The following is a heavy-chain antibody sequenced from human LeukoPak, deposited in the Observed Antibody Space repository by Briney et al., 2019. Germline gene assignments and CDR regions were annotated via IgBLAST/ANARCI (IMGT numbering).Heavy chain of an antibody. CDR1: GYTFTSYY. V-gene: IGHV1-2*06. CDR2: INPNSGGT. Sequence: ASVKVSCKASGYTFTSYYMHWVRQAPGQGLEWMGRINPNSGGTNYVQRFQGRVTMTRDTSISTAYMELSRLRSDDTAVYYCAREMAPFGFGDGLVWLHFNYGMDVWGQGTTVTVSS. D-gene: IGHD3-10*01. CDR3: AREMAPFGFGDGLVWLHFNYGMDV. J-gene: IGHJ6*02.